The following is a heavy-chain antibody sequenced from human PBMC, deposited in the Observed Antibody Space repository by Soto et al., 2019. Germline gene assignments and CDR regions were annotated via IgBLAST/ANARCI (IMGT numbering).Heavy chain of an antibody. Sequence: SETLSLTCTVSGGSISSYYWSWIRQPPGKGLEWIGYIYYSGSTNYNPSLKSRVTISVDTSKNQFSLKLSSVTAADTAVYYCARVIYGDYIKFDYWGQGTLVTSPQ. CDR2: IYYSGST. CDR1: GGSISSYY. D-gene: IGHD4-17*01. J-gene: IGHJ4*02. CDR3: ARVIYGDYIKFDY. V-gene: IGHV4-59*01.